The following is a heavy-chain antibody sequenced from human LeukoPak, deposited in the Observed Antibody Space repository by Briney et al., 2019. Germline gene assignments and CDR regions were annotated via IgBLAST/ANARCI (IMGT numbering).Heavy chain of an antibody. V-gene: IGHV4-39*07. D-gene: IGHD2-15*01. J-gene: IGHJ3*02. CDR3: ALRDIVVVVAAPDAFDT. CDR2: IYYSGST. Sequence: NPSETLSLTCTVSGGSISSSSYYWGWIRQPPGKGLEWIGSIYYSGSTYYNPSLKSRVTISVDTSKNQFSLKLSSVTAADTAVYYCALRDIVVVVAAPDAFDTWGQGTMVTVSS. CDR1: GGSISSSSYY.